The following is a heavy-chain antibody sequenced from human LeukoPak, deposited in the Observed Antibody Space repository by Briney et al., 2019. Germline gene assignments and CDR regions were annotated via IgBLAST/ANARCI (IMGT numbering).Heavy chain of an antibody. V-gene: IGHV5-51*01. CDR2: IYPSDSDT. Sequence: GESLKISRKTSGYNFATYWIGWVRQMPGKGLEWMAIIYPSDSDTKYSPSFQGQVTISADESINTAYLQWNSLKASDTAIYYCARRDRGAFSPTYWGQGTLVTVSS. CDR1: GYNFATYW. J-gene: IGHJ4*02. D-gene: IGHD3-10*01. CDR3: ARRDRGAFSPTY.